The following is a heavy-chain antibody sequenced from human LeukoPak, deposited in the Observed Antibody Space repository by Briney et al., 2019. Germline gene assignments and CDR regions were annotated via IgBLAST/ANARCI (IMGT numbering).Heavy chain of an antibody. CDR2: IYYSGST. CDR1: GGSISSYY. V-gene: IGHV4-59*01. D-gene: IGHD4-17*01. J-gene: IGHJ4*02. CDR3: ARSWGSGDYWTFDY. Sequence: SETLSLTCTVSGGSISSYYWSWIRQPPGKGLEWIGYIYYSGSTNYNLSLKSRVTISVDTSKNQFSLQLSSVTAADTAVYYCARSWGSGDYWTFDYWGQGTLVTVSS.